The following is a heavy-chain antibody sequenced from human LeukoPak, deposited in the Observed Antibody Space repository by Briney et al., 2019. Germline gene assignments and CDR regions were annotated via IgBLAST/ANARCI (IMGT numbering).Heavy chain of an antibody. CDR1: GGTFISYA. CDR3: ARGWSSGWQDFDY. V-gene: IGHV1-69*13. D-gene: IGHD6-19*01. Sequence: SVKVSCKASGGTFISYAISWVRQAPGQGLEWMGGIIPIFGTANYAQKFQGRVTITADESTSTAYMELSSLRSEDTAVYYCARGWSSGWQDFDYWGQGTLVTVSS. J-gene: IGHJ4*02. CDR2: IIPIFGTA.